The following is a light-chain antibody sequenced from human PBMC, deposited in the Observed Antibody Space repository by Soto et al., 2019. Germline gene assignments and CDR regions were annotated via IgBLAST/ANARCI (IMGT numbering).Light chain of an antibody. V-gene: IGKV1-27*01. CDR1: QGISNN. Sequence: DTQMTQSPSSLSASVGDRVTITCRASQGISNNLAWFQQKPGKVPKLLIYLATTLQSGVPSRFSGSGSGTDFTLTISSLQPEDVATYYCQKYNSAPWTFGQGTRVEI. CDR3: QKYNSAPWT. J-gene: IGKJ1*01. CDR2: LAT.